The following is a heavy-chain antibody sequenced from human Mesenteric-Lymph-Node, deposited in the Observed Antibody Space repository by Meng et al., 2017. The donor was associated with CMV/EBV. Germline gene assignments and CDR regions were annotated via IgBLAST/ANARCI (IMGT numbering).Heavy chain of an antibody. V-gene: IGHV4-34*01. J-gene: IGHJ4*02. CDR1: GGSFSDYY. CDR2: INHSGRS. Sequence: LTCVVYGGSFSDYYWSWIRQPPGKGLEWIGEINHSGRSNYNPSLKSRVTISLDTSKNQFSLKLSSVTAADTAVYYCARGGMVRGVIILWGQGTLVTVSS. CDR3: ARGGMVRGVIIL. D-gene: IGHD3-10*01.